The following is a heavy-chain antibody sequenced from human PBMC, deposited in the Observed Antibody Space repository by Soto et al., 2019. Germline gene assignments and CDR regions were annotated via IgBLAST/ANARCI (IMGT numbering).Heavy chain of an antibody. CDR2: IYYSGST. J-gene: IGHJ4*02. Sequence: SETLSLTCTVSGGSISSYYWSWIRQPPGKQLEWIGYIYYSGSTNYNPSLESRVTMSLDTSKNQFSLKLSSVTAADTAVYYCAREGRVGRPYYFDSWGQGTLVTVSS. CDR3: AREGRVGRPYYFDS. CDR1: GGSISSYY. V-gene: IGHV4-59*01. D-gene: IGHD3-10*01.